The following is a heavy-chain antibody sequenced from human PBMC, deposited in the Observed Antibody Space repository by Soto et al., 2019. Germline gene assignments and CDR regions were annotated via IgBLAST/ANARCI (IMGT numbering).Heavy chain of an antibody. CDR1: GYSFTSYW. CDR3: ARQKDYYDSSGYYYSDY. J-gene: IGHJ4*02. D-gene: IGHD3-22*01. CDR2: IDPSDSYT. V-gene: IGHV5-10-1*01. Sequence: ESLKISCKGSGYSFTSYWISWVRQMPGKGLEWMGRIDPSDSYTNYSPSSQGHVTISADKSISTAYLQWSSLKASDTAMYYCARQKDYYDSSGYYYSDYWGQGTLVTVSS.